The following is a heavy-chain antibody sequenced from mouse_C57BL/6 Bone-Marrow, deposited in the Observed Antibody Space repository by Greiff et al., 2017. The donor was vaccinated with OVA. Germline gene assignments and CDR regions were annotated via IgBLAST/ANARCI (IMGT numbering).Heavy chain of an antibody. J-gene: IGHJ2*01. CDR3: ASYDYDEGDY. CDR2: INPSNGGT. Sequence: VKLMESGTELVKPGASVKLSCKASGYTFTSYWMHWVKQRPGQGLEWIGNINPSNGGTNYNEKFKSKATLTVDKSSSTAYMQLSSLTSEDSAVYYCASYDYDEGDYWGQGTTLTVSS. CDR1: GYTFTSYW. D-gene: IGHD2-4*01. V-gene: IGHV1-53*01.